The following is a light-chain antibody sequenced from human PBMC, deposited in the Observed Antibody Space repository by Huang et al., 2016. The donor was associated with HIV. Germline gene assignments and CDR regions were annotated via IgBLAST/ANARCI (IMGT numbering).Light chain of an antibody. CDR1: QDISNW. V-gene: IGKV1D-12*01. J-gene: IGKJ2*01. Sequence: DIQMTKSPSSVSASVGDRVTITCRASQDISNWLAWYQQKPGKAPKLLIYTASSLHSGVPSRFSGSGSGTDFTLTIISLQPEDFATYYCQQANSLPYTFGQGTKLEIK. CDR2: TAS. CDR3: QQANSLPYT.